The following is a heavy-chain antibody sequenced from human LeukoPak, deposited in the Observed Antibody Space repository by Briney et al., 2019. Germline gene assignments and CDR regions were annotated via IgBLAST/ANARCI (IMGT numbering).Heavy chain of an antibody. CDR1: GLTLSSYS. D-gene: IGHD1-26*01. J-gene: IGHJ3*02. Sequence: PGGSMRPSCAASGLTLSSYSMNWVRQAPGKGREWVSSISSSSSYIYYADSVKGRFTISRNTAKNSLYLQMKSRRLKAAAVSEYARECGVGDDAFDNWGQGNMVTVSS. CDR2: ISSSSSYI. CDR3: ARECGVGDDAFDN. V-gene: IGHV3-21*01.